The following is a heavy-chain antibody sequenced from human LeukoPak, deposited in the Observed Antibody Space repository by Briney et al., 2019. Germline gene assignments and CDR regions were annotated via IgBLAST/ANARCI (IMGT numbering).Heavy chain of an antibody. V-gene: IGHV3-11*01. CDR2: ITSSGSTI. D-gene: IGHD3-22*01. J-gene: IGHJ4*02. Sequence: GGSLRLSCAASGFTFSDYYMSWIRQAPGKGLEWVSYITSSGSTIYYADSVKGRFTISRDNAKNSLYLQMNSLRAVDTAVYYCARGYYDSSGYFPYDYWGQGTLVTVSS. CDR3: ARGYYDSSGYFPYDY. CDR1: GFTFSDYY.